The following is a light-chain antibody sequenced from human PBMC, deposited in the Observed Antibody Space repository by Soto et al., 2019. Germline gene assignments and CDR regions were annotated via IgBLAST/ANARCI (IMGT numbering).Light chain of an antibody. Sequence: IVLTQTPGTLSLSPGERATLSCRASQSFSRTYLAWYQQKPGQAPRLLIYGASSRATGIPDRFSGSGSGTDFTLTISRLEPEDFAVYYCQQYGSSRTFGQGTKVEIK. CDR1: QSFSRTY. CDR3: QQYGSSRT. CDR2: GAS. J-gene: IGKJ1*01. V-gene: IGKV3-20*01.